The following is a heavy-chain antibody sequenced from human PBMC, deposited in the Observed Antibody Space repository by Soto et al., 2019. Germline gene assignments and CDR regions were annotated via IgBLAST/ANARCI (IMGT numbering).Heavy chain of an antibody. CDR3: ARAMDTAMASKDNWFDP. Sequence: SETLSLTCTVSGGSIGTYYWSWIRQPPGKGLEWIGYIYYSGNTNYNPSLKRRVSISVDTSKNQFSLKLSSVTAADTAVYYCARAMDTAMASKDNWFDPWGQGTLVTVSS. J-gene: IGHJ5*02. V-gene: IGHV4-59*08. CDR2: IYYSGNT. CDR1: GGSIGTYY. D-gene: IGHD5-18*01.